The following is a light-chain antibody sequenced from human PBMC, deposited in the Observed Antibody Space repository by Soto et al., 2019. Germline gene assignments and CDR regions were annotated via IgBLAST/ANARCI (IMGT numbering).Light chain of an antibody. CDR3: QQYNTYPLS. V-gene: IGKV1-5*03. CDR2: KAS. J-gene: IGKJ4*01. CDR1: QSISPW. Sequence: DIQMTQSPSTLSASVGDSVTITCRASQSISPWLAWYQQNPGKAPTLLIYKASSLEGGVPSRFSGSGSGTDFNITISSLQPDDFATCYCQQYNTYPLSCGGGTTVEIK.